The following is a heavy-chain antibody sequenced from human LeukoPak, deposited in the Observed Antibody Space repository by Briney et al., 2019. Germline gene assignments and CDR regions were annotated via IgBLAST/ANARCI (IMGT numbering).Heavy chain of an antibody. D-gene: IGHD6-19*01. V-gene: IGHV1-69*04. CDR1: GGTFSSYA. Sequence: SVKVSCKASGGTFSSYAISWERQAPGPGLEWMGRTIPILGIANYAQKFQGRVTITADKSTSTAYMERSSLRSEDTAVYYCARGTAVAATSYSSGWYYAFDIWGQGTMVTVSS. CDR2: TIPILGIA. J-gene: IGHJ3*02. CDR3: ARGTAVAATSYSSGWYYAFDI.